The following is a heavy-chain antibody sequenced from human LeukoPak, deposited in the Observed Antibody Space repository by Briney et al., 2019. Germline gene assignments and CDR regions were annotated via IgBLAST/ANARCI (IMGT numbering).Heavy chain of an antibody. J-gene: IGHJ6*02. CDR3: ARTNMVRGVIYSYGMDV. V-gene: IGHV4-59*08. CDR2: IYYSGST. D-gene: IGHD3-10*01. CDR1: GGSISSYY. Sequence: SETLSLTCTVSGGSISSYYWSWIRQPPGKGLEWIGYIYYSGSTNYNPSLKSRVTISVDTSKNQFSLKLSSVTAADTAVYYCARTNMVRGVIYSYGMDVWGQGTTVTVSS.